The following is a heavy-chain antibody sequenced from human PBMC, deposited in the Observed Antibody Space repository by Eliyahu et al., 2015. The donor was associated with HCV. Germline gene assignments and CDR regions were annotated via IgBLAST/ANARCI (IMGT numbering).Heavy chain of an antibody. J-gene: IGHJ4*02. V-gene: IGHV3-11*01. D-gene: IGHD3-22*01. CDR3: ARGLYYYDSSGPYYFDY. Sequence: QVQLVESGGGLVKPGGSLRLSXAASGFPFXDYXMSWXRQAPGKGLEWVSYIXSSGSTIYYADSVKGRFTISRDNAKNSLYLQMNSLRAEDTAVYYCARGLYYYDSSGPYYFDYWGQGTLVTVSS. CDR1: GFPFXDYX. CDR2: IXSSGSTI.